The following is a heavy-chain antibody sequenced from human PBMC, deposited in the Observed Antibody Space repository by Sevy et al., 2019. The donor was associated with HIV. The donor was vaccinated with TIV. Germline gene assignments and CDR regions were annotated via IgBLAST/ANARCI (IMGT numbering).Heavy chain of an antibody. CDR2: LDHSGST. Sequence: SETLSLACAVSGYSITSGYNWGWIRQPPGKGLEWIVSLDHSGSTSFSASLRSRACIAVDTSKNQFSLKLTSVTASDTAVYFCARGGYYDTSGYYSHFFDYWGQGTLVTVSS. CDR3: ARGGYYDTSGYYSHFFDY. D-gene: IGHD3-22*01. CDR1: GYSITSGYN. J-gene: IGHJ4*02. V-gene: IGHV4-38-2*01.